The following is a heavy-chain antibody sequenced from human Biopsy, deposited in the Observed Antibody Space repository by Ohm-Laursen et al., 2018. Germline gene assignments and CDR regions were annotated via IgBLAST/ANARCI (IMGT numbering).Heavy chain of an antibody. CDR3: VRGVDYYDPYHYYALDV. Sequence: GTLSLTCAVYGESFNGYYWSWIRQTPGKGLEWIGEINHSGRTNYNPSLKSRVTISVDKSKNQFSLKVRSVTDADTAVYYCVRGVDYYDPYHYYALDVWGQGTTVTVSS. CDR2: INHSGRT. D-gene: IGHD3-22*01. J-gene: IGHJ6*02. CDR1: GESFNGYY. V-gene: IGHV4-34*01.